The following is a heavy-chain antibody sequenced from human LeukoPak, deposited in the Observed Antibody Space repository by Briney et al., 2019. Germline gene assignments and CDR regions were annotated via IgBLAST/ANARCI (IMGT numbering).Heavy chain of an antibody. CDR3: ARDRSYYNY. V-gene: IGHV3-48*03. J-gene: IGHJ4*02. Sequence: SGGSLRLSCAASGFTFSSYEMNWVRQAPGKGLEWDSYISSSGSTIYYADSVKGRFTISRDNAKNSLYLQMNSLRAEDTAVYYCARDRSYYNYWGQGTLVTVSS. CDR2: ISSSGSTI. D-gene: IGHD3-10*01. CDR1: GFTFSSYE.